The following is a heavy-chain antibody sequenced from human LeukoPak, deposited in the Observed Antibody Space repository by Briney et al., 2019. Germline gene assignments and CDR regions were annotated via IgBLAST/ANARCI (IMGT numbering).Heavy chain of an antibody. V-gene: IGHV4-38-2*02. CDR2: IYHNGVT. CDR3: AREGPIQFLEQIDF. D-gene: IGHD3-3*01. CDR1: DYSISSGYY. J-gene: IGHJ4*02. Sequence: SETLSLTCTVSDYSISSGYYWGWIRQPPGKGLEWIGSIYHNGVTFSNASLRSRLSISVDTSKNQFSLKLTSLRAADTAVYYCAREGPIQFLEQIDFWGQGSLVTVSS.